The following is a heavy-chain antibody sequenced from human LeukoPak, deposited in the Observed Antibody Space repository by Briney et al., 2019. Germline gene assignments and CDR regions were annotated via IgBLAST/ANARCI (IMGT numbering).Heavy chain of an antibody. V-gene: IGHV4-39*02. Sequence: PSETLSLTCTVSGGSISSSNYYWGWIRQPPGKGLEWIGSIYYSGSTYYNPSLKSRITISVDTSKNQFSLRLSSVTAADTAVYYCAREAILGGNWGQGTLVTVSS. CDR3: AREAILGGN. CDR1: GGSISSSNYY. CDR2: IYYSGST. D-gene: IGHD1-26*01. J-gene: IGHJ4*02.